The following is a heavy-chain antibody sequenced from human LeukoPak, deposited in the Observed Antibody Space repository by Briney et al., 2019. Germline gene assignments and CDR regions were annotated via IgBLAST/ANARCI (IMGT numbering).Heavy chain of an antibody. CDR1: GFTFSSYG. CDR2: IRYDGSNK. Sequence: GGSLRLSCAASGFTFSSYGMHWVRQAPGKGLEWVAFIRYDGSNKYYADSVKGRFTISRDNAKNSLYLQMNSLRAEDTAIYYCARDYRGSFGYWGQGTLVTASS. CDR3: ARDYRGSFGY. J-gene: IGHJ4*02. V-gene: IGHV3-30*02. D-gene: IGHD1-26*01.